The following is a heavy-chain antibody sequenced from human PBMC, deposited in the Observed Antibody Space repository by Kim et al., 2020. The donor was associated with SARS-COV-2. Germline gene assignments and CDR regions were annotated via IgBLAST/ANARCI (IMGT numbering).Heavy chain of an antibody. CDR2: INHSGST. Sequence: SETLSLTCAVYGGSFSGYYWSWIRQPPGKGLEWIGEINHSGSTNYNPSLKSRVTISVDTSKNQFSLKLSSVTAADTDVYYCARGPGYSSSWYGARNWFDP. V-gene: IGHV4-34*01. D-gene: IGHD6-13*01. CDR3: ARGPGYSSSWYGARNWFDP. J-gene: IGHJ5*02. CDR1: GGSFSGYY.